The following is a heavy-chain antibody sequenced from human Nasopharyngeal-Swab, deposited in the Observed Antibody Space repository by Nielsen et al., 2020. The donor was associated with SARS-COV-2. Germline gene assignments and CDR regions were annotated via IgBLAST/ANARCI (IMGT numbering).Heavy chain of an antibody. Sequence: GGSLRLSCAATGFTFSSYWMSWVRQAPGRGLEWLAHTKEDGTVTRYVDSVRGRFTVSRDNAKNSLFLQMNSLRAEDTAVYFCAREGRDGAVSSWGQGTLVTVSS. CDR1: GFTFSSYW. V-gene: IGHV3-7*03. CDR2: TKEDGTVT. J-gene: IGHJ5*02. D-gene: IGHD5-24*01. CDR3: AREGRDGAVSS.